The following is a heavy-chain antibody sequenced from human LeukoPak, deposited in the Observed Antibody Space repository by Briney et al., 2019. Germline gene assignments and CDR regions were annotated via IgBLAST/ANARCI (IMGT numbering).Heavy chain of an antibody. D-gene: IGHD3-9*01. CDR1: GGTFSSYA. J-gene: IGHJ6*04. V-gene: IGHV1-69*13. CDR2: IIPIFGTA. Sequence: ASVKVSCEASGGTFSSYAISWVRQAPGQGLEWMGGIIPIFGTANYAQKFQGRVTITADESTSTAYMELSSLRSEDTAVYYCARANYDILTGYRHYYYGMDVWGKGTTVTVSS. CDR3: ARANYDILTGYRHYYYGMDV.